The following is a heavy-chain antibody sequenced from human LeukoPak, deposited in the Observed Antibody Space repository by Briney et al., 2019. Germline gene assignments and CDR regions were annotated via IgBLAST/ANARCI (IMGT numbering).Heavy chain of an antibody. Sequence: QTGGSLRLSCAASGFTFSSYAMSWVRQAPGKGLEWVSAISGSGGSTYYADSVKGRFTISRDNSKNTPYLQMNSLRAEDTAVYYCAKDRAVTHSAYWGQGTLVTVSS. CDR2: ISGSGGST. V-gene: IGHV3-23*01. CDR3: AKDRAVTHSAY. J-gene: IGHJ4*02. CDR1: GFTFSSYA. D-gene: IGHD4-4*01.